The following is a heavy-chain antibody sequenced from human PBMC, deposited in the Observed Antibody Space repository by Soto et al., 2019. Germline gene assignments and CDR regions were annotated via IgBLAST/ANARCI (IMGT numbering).Heavy chain of an antibody. Sequence: EVQLVESGGGLVKPGGSLRLSCAASGFTFSSYSINWVRQAPGKGLEWVSSISSSRSYIYYADSVKGRFTISRDNAKNPLYLQMNSLRADDTAVYYCARDLGVRGDVCDWGQGTMVTVSS. J-gene: IGHJ4*02. D-gene: IGHD3-10*01. CDR3: ARDLGVRGDVCD. CDR2: ISSSRSYI. V-gene: IGHV3-21*01. CDR1: GFTFSSYS.